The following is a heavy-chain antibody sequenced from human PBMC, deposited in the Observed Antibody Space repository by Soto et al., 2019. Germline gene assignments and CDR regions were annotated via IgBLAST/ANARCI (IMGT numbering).Heavy chain of an antibody. Sequence: RLSCAASGFTFSSYAMSWVRQAPGKGLEWVSAISGSGGSTYYADSVKGRFTISRDNSKNTLYLQMNSLRAEDTAVYYCAKALSSGWYFHYFDYWGQGTLVTVSS. J-gene: IGHJ4*02. CDR3: AKALSSGWYFHYFDY. CDR2: ISGSGGST. V-gene: IGHV3-23*01. CDR1: GFTFSSYA. D-gene: IGHD6-19*01.